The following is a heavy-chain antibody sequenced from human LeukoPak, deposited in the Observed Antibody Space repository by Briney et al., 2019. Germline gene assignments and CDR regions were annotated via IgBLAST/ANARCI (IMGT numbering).Heavy chain of an antibody. CDR2: ISDSGGST. V-gene: IGHV3-23*01. D-gene: IGHD6-19*01. J-gene: IGHJ4*02. Sequence: PGGSLRLSCAASGFTFSSYAMSWVRQAPGKGLEWVSIISDSGGSTYYADSVKGRFTISRDNSKNTPYLEMNSLRAEDTAVYYCAKPRYSSGWYFDYWGQGTLVTVSS. CDR1: GFTFSSYA. CDR3: AKPRYSSGWYFDY.